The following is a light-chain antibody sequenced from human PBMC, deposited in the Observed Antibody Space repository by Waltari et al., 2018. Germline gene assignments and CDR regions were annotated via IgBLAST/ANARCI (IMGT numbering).Light chain of an antibody. J-gene: IGKJ4*01. CDR2: GAS. V-gene: IGKV3-20*01. CDR1: QTVRTTY. Sequence: EIVLTQSPGTLSLSPGERATLSCRASQTVRTTYLAWYQQKPGQAPTLLIYGASSRATGIPDRFSGIGSGTDFSLTISSLEPEDFAVYYCQQYDISPLTFGGGTKVETK. CDR3: QQYDISPLT.